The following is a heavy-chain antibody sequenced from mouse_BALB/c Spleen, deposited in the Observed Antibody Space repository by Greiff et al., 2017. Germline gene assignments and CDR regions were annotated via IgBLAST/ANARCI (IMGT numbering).Heavy chain of an antibody. CDR2: LRNKANGYTT. J-gene: IGHJ1*01. CDR1: GFTFTDYY. D-gene: IGHD1-1*01. CDR3: AIDIGRDYYGSSYVWYFDV. Sequence: EVMLVESGGGLVQPGGSLRLSCATSGFTFTDYYMSWVRQPPGKALEWLGFLRNKANGYTTEYSASVKGRFTISSDNSQSILYLQMNTLGAEDSATYYCAIDIGRDYYGSSYVWYFDVWGAGTTVTVSS. V-gene: IGHV7-3*02.